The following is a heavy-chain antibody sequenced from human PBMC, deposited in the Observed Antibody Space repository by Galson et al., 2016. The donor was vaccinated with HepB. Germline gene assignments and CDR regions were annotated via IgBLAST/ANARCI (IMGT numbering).Heavy chain of an antibody. V-gene: IGHV1-18*01. Sequence: SVKVSCKASGYTFASYGIAWVRQAPGQGLEWMGWISSYDDNIKYAQKFQGRLTMTIDSSTDTAYMHLSSLRADDPALYYCARERGNYAYFDYWGQGTLVTVSS. D-gene: IGHD4-11*01. CDR3: ARERGNYAYFDY. CDR1: GYTFASYG. J-gene: IGHJ4*02. CDR2: ISSYDDNI.